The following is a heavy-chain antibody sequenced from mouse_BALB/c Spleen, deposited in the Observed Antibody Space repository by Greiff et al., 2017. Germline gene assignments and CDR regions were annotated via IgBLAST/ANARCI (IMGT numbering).Heavy chain of an antibody. V-gene: IGHV5-6*01. CDR2: ISSGGSYT. Sequence: EVKVVESGGDLVKPGGSPKLSCAASGFTFSSYGMSWVRQTPDKRLEWVATISSGGSYTYYPDSVKGRFTISRDNAKNTLYLQMSSLKSEDTAMYYCARQRDYYGDAMDYWGQGTSVTVSS. D-gene: IGHD2-13*01. CDR3: ARQRDYYGDAMDY. CDR1: GFTFSSYG. J-gene: IGHJ4*01.